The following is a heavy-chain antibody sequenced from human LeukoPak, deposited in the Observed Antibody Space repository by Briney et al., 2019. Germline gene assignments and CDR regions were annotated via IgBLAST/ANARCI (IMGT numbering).Heavy chain of an antibody. CDR3: AKDGTYYYDSSGYWGYFDY. J-gene: IGHJ4*02. CDR1: GFTFDDYA. V-gene: IGHV3-9*01. D-gene: IGHD3-22*01. CDR2: ISWNSGRR. Sequence: GGSLRLSCVGSGFTFDDYAMHWVRQAPGKGLEWVSGISWNSGRRGYADSVKGRFTISRDNSKNTLYLQMNSLRAEDTAVYYCAKDGTYYYDSSGYWGYFDYWGQGTLVTVSS.